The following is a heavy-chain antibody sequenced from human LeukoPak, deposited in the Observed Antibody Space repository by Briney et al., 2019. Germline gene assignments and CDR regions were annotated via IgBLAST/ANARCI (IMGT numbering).Heavy chain of an antibody. J-gene: IGHJ2*01. D-gene: IGHD6-6*01. CDR3: ARAVYYWYFDL. CDR2: IYSGGST. CDR1: GFTFSSYA. Sequence: GGSLRLSCAASGFTFSSYAMSWVRQAPGKGLEWVSVIYSGGSTYYADSVKGRFTISRDNSKNTLYLQMNSLRAEDTAVYYCARAVYYWYFDLWGRGTLVTVSS. V-gene: IGHV3-53*01.